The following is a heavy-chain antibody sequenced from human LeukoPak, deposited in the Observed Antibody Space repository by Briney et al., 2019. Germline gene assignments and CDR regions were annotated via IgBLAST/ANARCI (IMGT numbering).Heavy chain of an antibody. D-gene: IGHD1-26*01. J-gene: IGHJ4*02. Sequence: GGSLRLSCVASGFTFSISWVTRVRQAPGKGLEWVANIDKHGSGKYYVDSVRGRFAISRDYASNSVFLQMDSLRAEDPSVYYCARDAGWGYYDLWGQGTPVTVSS. CDR3: ARDAGWGYYDL. CDR1: GFTFSISW. V-gene: IGHV3-7*01. CDR2: IDKHGSGK.